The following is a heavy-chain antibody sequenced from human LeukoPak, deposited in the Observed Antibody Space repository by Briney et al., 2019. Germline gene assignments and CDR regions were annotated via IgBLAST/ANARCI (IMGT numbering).Heavy chain of an antibody. Sequence: GGSLRLSCAASGFTFSSYAMGWVRQAPGKGLEWVSAISGSGGSTYYADSVKGRFTISRDNSKDTLYLQMNSLRAEDTAVYYCAKDFRYFDWSPGYWGQGTLVTVSS. CDR3: AKDFRYFDWSPGY. CDR2: ISGSGGST. D-gene: IGHD3-9*01. J-gene: IGHJ4*02. V-gene: IGHV3-23*01. CDR1: GFTFSSYA.